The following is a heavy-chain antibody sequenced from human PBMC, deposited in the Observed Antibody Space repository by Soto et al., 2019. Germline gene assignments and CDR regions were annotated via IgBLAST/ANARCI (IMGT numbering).Heavy chain of an antibody. CDR2: VSYGGST. J-gene: IGHJ4*02. CDR1: GGSISSSSYY. CDR3: GRHRRETRTHAQPLDS. V-gene: IGHV4-39*01. Sequence: SETLSLTCTVAGGSISSSSYYWAWIRQPPGKGLDWIGSVSYGGSTYHNPSLRSRVTISVDTSKSQFFLDLTSVTAADTAIYYCGRHRRETRTHAQPLDSWGQGTLVTVSS. D-gene: IGHD1-1*01.